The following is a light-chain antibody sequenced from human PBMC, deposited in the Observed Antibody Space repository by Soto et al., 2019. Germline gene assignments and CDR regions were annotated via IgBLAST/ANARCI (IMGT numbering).Light chain of an antibody. CDR3: QHRSNWPSWT. Sequence: EDVLTHSPGTLSLSPGERATLSCRSSQSVGTSLAWYQQRPGQAPRLLIFDASKRATGVPARFSGSGSGTDFTLTISSLETEDLAVYYCQHRSNWPSWTFGAGTKVDIK. J-gene: IGKJ1*01. V-gene: IGKV3-11*01. CDR1: QSVGTS. CDR2: DAS.